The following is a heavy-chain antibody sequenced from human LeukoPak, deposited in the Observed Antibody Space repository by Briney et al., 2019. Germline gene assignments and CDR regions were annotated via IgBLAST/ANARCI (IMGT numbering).Heavy chain of an antibody. Sequence: PGMSLRLSCAASGFTFSSYAMHWVRQAPGKGLEWVAVISYDGSNKYYADSVKGRFTISRDNSKNTLYLQMNSLRAEDTAVYYCVRDRGGYRTTAEGMDVWGQGTTVTVSS. V-gene: IGHV3-30-3*01. CDR2: ISYDGSNK. D-gene: IGHD1-14*01. CDR1: GFTFSSYA. CDR3: VRDRGGYRTTAEGMDV. J-gene: IGHJ6*02.